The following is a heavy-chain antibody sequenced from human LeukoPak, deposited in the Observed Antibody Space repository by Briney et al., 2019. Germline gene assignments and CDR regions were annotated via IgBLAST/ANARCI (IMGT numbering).Heavy chain of an antibody. D-gene: IGHD3-16*01. V-gene: IGHV3-48*04. CDR1: GFTFSSYS. CDR3: ARGLGGQIDY. J-gene: IGHJ4*02. CDR2: ISSSSSTI. Sequence: GGSLRLSCAASGFTFSSYSMNWVRQAPGKGLEWVSYISSSSSTIYYADSVKGRFTISRDNAKSSLYLQMNSLRAEDTAVYYCARGLGGQIDYWGQGTLVTVSS.